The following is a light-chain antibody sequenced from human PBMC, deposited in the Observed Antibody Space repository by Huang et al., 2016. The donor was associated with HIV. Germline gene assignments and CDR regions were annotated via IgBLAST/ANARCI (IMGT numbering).Light chain of an antibody. CDR2: GAS. V-gene: IGKV1-39*01. CDR1: DNLANS. Sequence: DIQMTQSPSSLSASVGDRVTITCRTSDNLANSLNWYQQKSGAAPVLLIYGASNLHTVVSSRFSGGGSGTDFTLTITNLRPEDFATYYCQQSHSIPHTFGQGTRLE. J-gene: IGKJ2*01. CDR3: QQSHSIPHT.